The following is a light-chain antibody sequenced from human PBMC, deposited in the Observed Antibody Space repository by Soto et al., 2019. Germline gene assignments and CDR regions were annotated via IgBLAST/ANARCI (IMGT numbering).Light chain of an antibody. J-gene: IGKJ1*01. CDR2: AAP. CDR1: QSISGY. CDR3: QQSYSTPRT. V-gene: IGKV1-39*01. Sequence: DIQMTQSPSSLSASVGDRVTITCRASQSISGYLNWYQQKPGKAPKLLIFAAPSLQSGVPSRFSGSGSGTHFSLTISSLQPEDFATYYCQQSYSTPRTFGQGTKVDIK.